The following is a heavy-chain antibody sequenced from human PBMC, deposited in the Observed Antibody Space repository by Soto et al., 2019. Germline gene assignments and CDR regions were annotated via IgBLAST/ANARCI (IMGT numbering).Heavy chain of an antibody. D-gene: IGHD7-27*01. J-gene: IGHJ3*02. Sequence: EVQLVESGGGLDQPGRSLILSCAASGFTFSGSAMHWVRQASGKGLEWVGRIRSKAYSYATAYGASVKGRFTLSRDDSKNTAYLQMNSLKSEDTAVYYCSRSSKTGDDAFDIWGQGTMVTVSS. V-gene: IGHV3-73*01. CDR1: GFTFSGSA. CDR3: SRSSKTGDDAFDI. CDR2: IRSKAYSYAT.